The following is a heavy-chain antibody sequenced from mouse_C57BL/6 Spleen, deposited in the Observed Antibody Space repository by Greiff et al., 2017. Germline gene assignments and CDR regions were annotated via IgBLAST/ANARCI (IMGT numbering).Heavy chain of an antibody. Sequence: EVQLQQSGPELVKPGASVKISCKASGYSFTGYYMNWVKQSPEKSLEWIGEINPSTGGTTYNQKFKAKATLTVYKSSSTAYMQLTSLTSEDSAVYSCARPFAYWGQGTLVTVSA. CDR2: INPSTGGT. CDR3: ARPFAY. V-gene: IGHV1-42*01. J-gene: IGHJ3*01. CDR1: GYSFTGYY.